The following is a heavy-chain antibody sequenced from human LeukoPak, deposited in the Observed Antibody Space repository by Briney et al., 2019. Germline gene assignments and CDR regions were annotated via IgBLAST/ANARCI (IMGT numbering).Heavy chain of an antibody. J-gene: IGHJ3*02. CDR3: ATIMITFGGVIVMPWAFDI. V-gene: IGHV1-24*01. CDR1: GYTLTELS. D-gene: IGHD3-16*02. Sequence: ASVKVSCKVSGYTLTELSMHWVRQAPGKGLEWMGGFDPEDGETIYAQKFQGRVTMTEDTSTDTAYMELGSLRSEDTAVYYCATIMITFGGVIVMPWAFDIWGQGTMVTVSS. CDR2: FDPEDGET.